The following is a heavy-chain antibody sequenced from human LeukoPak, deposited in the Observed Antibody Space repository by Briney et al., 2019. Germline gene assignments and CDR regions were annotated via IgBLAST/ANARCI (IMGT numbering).Heavy chain of an antibody. Sequence: SETLSLTCTVSGGSINSSSYSWGCIRQPPGKGLDGIGSLYYSGSTSYNPCLNIRVTVSVDTAKEQFSLSLRSVAAADTAVYYCAGHGVRRRLGEFVWWGQGTLVTVSS. CDR2: LYYSGST. CDR3: AGHGVRRRLGEFVW. J-gene: IGHJ4*02. CDR1: GGSINSSSYS. V-gene: IGHV4-39*01. D-gene: IGHD3-16*01.